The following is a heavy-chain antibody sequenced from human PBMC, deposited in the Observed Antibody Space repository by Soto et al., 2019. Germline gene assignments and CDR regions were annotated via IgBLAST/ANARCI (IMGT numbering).Heavy chain of an antibody. J-gene: IGHJ6*02. Sequence: ASVKVSRKSSGYTFTNYYMHWVRQAPGQGLEWLGIINPVGGTTSYAQEFQGRVTLTRDTSTSTVYLEMSSLTSEDTAVYFCARGVNYDVLTGPKYYGMDVWGQGTTVTV. V-gene: IGHV1-46*01. D-gene: IGHD3-9*01. CDR3: ARGVNYDVLTGPKYYGMDV. CDR2: INPVGGTT. CDR1: GYTFTNYY.